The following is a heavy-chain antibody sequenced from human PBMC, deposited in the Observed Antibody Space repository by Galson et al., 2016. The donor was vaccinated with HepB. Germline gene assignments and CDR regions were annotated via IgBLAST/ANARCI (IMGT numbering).Heavy chain of an antibody. CDR1: GFTFSPYA. CDR2: ISSGAYKT. V-gene: IGHV3-23*01. CDR3: VRTVSVGARPGRHHDH. J-gene: IGHJ4*02. D-gene: IGHD1-26*01. Sequence: SLRLSCAASGFTFSPYAMSWVRQAPGQGLEWVSIISSGAYKTYYADSVKGRFTISRDDSKDSLYLQMNSLRPDDTAVYYCVRTVSVGARPGRHHDHWGQGVLVTVSS.